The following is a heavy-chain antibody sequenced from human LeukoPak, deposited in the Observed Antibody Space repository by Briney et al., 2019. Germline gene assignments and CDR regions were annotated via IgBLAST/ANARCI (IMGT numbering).Heavy chain of an antibody. D-gene: IGHD6-19*01. CDR2: IYYSGST. V-gene: IGHV4-59*01. Sequence: SETLSLTCTVSGGSISSYYWSWIRQPPGKGLEWIGYIYYSGSTNYNPSLKSRVTISVDTSKNQFSLKLSSVTDADTAVYYCARGSGWYYYWGQGTLVTVSS. CDR1: GGSISSYY. CDR3: ARGSGWYYY. J-gene: IGHJ4*02.